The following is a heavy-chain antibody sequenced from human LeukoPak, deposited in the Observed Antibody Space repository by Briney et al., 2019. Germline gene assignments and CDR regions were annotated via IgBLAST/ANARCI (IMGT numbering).Heavy chain of an antibody. CDR3: ARGLGATHRWFDP. D-gene: IGHD1-26*01. CDR1: GGSFSGYY. CDR2: INHSGST. J-gene: IGHJ5*02. V-gene: IGHV4-34*01. Sequence: SETLSLTCAVYGGSFSGYYWSWIRQPPGKGLEWIGEINHSGSTNYSPSLKSRVTISVDTSKNQFSLKVSSVTAADTAVYYCARGLGATHRWFDPWGQGTLVTVSS.